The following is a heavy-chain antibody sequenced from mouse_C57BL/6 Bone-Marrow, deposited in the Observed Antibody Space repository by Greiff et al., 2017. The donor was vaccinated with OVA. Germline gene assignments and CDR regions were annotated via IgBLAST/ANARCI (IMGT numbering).Heavy chain of an antibody. CDR1: GYSITSGYY. Sequence: EVQLVESGPGLVKPSQSLSLTCSVTGYSITSGYYWNWIRQFPGNKLEWMGYISYDGSNNYNPSLKNRISITRDTSKNQFFLKLNSVTTEDTATYYCARYGYYGSSPWFAYWGQGTLVTVSA. CDR3: ARYGYYGSSPWFAY. CDR2: ISYDGSN. J-gene: IGHJ3*01. V-gene: IGHV3-6*01. D-gene: IGHD1-1*01.